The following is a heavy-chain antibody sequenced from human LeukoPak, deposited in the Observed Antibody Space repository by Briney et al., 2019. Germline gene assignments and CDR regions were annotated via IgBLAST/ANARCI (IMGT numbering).Heavy chain of an antibody. CDR3: ARGNYGDYGD. CDR1: GGSISSYY. CDR2: IYYSGST. Sequence: KPSETLSLTCTVSGGSISSYYWSWIRQPPGKGLEWIGYIYYSGSTYYNPSLKSRVTISADTSKNQFSLKLSSVTAADTAVYYCARGNYGDYGDWGQGTLVTVSS. V-gene: IGHV4-59*12. J-gene: IGHJ4*02. D-gene: IGHD4-17*01.